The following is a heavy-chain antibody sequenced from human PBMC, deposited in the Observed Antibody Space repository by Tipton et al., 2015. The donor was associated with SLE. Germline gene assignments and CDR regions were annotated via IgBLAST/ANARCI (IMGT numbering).Heavy chain of an antibody. CDR3: ARGGVGGYDYFDH. CDR2: IWYDATNK. J-gene: IGHJ4*02. V-gene: IGHV3-33*01. CDR1: GFTFSTYG. D-gene: IGHD5-12*01. Sequence: RSLRLSCAASGFTFSTYGMHWVRQAPGQGLEWVALIWYDATNKHYADSVKGRFTISRDNSKNTLYLQMNSLRAEDTAVYYCARGGVGGYDYFDHWGQGTLVTVSS.